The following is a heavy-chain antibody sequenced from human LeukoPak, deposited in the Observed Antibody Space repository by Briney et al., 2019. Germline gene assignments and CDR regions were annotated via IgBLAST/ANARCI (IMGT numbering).Heavy chain of an antibody. V-gene: IGHV4-4*02. CDR1: GGSISSSNW. CDR2: IYHSGST. J-gene: IGHJ4*02. CDR3: ASIEVSMVYFDY. D-gene: IGHD6-19*01. Sequence: SETLSLTCAVSGGSISSSNWWSWVRPPPGKGLEWIGEIYHSGSTNYNPTLKSRVTISVDKSKNQFSLKLSSVIAADTAVYYCASIEVSMVYFDYWGQGTLVTVSS.